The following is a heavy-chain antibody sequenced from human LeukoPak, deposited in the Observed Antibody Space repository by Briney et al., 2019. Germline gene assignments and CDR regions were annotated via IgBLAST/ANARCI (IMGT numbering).Heavy chain of an antibody. D-gene: IGHD5-18*01. J-gene: IGHJ6*03. CDR3: AKTKLGYNYGPLYYYYYYMDV. CDR2: IWYDGSNK. V-gene: IGHV3-33*06. Sequence: PGGSLRLSCAASGFTFSSYGMHWVRQAPGKGLEWVAVIWYDGSNKYYADSVKGRFTISRDNSKNTLYLQMNSLRAEDTAVYYCAKTKLGYNYGPLYYYYYYMDVWGKGTTVTVSS. CDR1: GFTFSSYG.